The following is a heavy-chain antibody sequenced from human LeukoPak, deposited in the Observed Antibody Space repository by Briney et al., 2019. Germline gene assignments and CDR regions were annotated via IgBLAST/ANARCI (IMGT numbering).Heavy chain of an antibody. CDR1: GFTFTNAW. D-gene: IGHD5-18*01. Sequence: GGSLRLSCAASGFTFTNAWMSWVRQAPGKGLEWVGRIKSKTDGGTTDYAAPVKGRFTISRDDSKNTLYLQMNSLKTEDTAVYYCTTDPGYSYGHIDYWGQGTLVTVSS. CDR2: IKSKTDGGTT. CDR3: TTDPGYSYGHIDY. J-gene: IGHJ4*02. V-gene: IGHV3-15*01.